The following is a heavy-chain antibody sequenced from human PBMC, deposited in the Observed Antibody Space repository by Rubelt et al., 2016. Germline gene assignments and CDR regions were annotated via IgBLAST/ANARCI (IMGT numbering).Heavy chain of an antibody. CDR1: GLTFSTYA. CDR2: ITDSGSST. D-gene: IGHD1-1*01. Sequence: EVQLLESGGGLVQPGGSLRLSCAASGLTFSTYAMTWVRQAPGKGLEWVSVITDSGSSTYYADSVKGRFNVSRDTSKNTLFLQMNSLRVDETAVYYCARDGRNQPGSYWGQGTLVTVSS. V-gene: IGHV3-23*01. CDR3: ARDGRNQPGSY. J-gene: IGHJ4*02.